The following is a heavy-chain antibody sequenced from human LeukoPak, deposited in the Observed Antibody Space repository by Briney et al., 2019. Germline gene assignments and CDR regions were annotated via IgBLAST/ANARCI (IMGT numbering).Heavy chain of an antibody. CDR2: IYHSGST. D-gene: IGHD2-21*02. J-gene: IGHJ6*03. CDR3: ARGFSMTLYYYYYMDV. V-gene: IGHV4-39*07. Sequence: PSETLSLTCTVSGGSISSSTYYWGWIRQPPGKGLEWIGYIYHSGSTHYNPSLKSRVTISVDRSKNQFSLKLNSMTAADTAVYYCARGFSMTLYYYYYMDVWGKGTTVTVSS. CDR1: GGSISSSTYY.